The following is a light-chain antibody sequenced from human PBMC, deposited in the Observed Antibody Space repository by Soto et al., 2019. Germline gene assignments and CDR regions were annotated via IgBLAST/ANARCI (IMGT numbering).Light chain of an antibody. CDR2: DVN. Sequence: QSVLTQPASVSWSTGQSITISCTGTSSDVGGYNYVSWYQQDPGKAPKLMIYDVNNRHSGVSNRLSGSKSGNTASLTISGLQAEDEAYYYCSSYTSSSTLAVFGGGTKLNV. CDR1: SSDVGGYNY. V-gene: IGLV2-14*01. CDR3: SSYTSSSTLAV. J-gene: IGLJ2*01.